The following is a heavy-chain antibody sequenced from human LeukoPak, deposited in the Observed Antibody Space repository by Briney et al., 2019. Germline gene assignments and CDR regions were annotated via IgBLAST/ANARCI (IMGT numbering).Heavy chain of an antibody. Sequence: GGSLRLSCAASGFTFSSYDMHWVRQATGKGLEWVSAIGTAGDTYYPGSVKGRFTISRENAKNSLYLQMNGLRAGDTAVYYCARDLGGGAFDIWGQGTMVTVSS. V-gene: IGHV3-13*01. D-gene: IGHD1-26*01. J-gene: IGHJ3*02. CDR1: GFTFSSYD. CDR3: ARDLGGGAFDI. CDR2: IGTAGDT.